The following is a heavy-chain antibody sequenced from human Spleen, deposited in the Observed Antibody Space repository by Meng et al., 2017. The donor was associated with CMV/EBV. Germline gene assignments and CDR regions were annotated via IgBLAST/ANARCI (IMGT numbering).Heavy chain of an antibody. CDR3: ARGQYSRRMDV. CDR2: ISSSSSTI. Sequence: GESLKISCAASGFTFSSYTMNWVRQAPGKGLEWVSYISSSSSTIYYADSVKGRFTISRDNAKNPLYLQMNSLRADDTAVYYCARGQYSRRMDVWGQGTTVTVSS. CDR1: GFTFSSYT. D-gene: IGHD6-6*01. J-gene: IGHJ6*02. V-gene: IGHV3-48*04.